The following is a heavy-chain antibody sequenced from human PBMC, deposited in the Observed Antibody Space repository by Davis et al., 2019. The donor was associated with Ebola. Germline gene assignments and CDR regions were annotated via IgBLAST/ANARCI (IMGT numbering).Heavy chain of an antibody. CDR1: GFTFSSYW. D-gene: IGHD1-26*01. CDR2: IKQDGSEK. V-gene: IGHV3-7*01. J-gene: IGHJ4*02. CDR3: ARERVGATFFDY. Sequence: GESLKISCAASGFTFSSYWMSWVRQAPGKGLEWVANIKQDGSEKYYVDSVKGRFTISRDNAKNSLYLQMNSLRAEDTAVYYCARERVGATFFDYWGQGTLVTVSS.